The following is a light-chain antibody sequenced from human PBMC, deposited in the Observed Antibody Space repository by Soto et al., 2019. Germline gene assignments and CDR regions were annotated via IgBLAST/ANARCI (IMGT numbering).Light chain of an antibody. Sequence: QSALTQPRSVSGSPGQSVTISCSGTSSDVGGYKYVSWYQQHPGKAPKLMIYDVNKRPSGVPDRFSGSKSGNTASLTISGLQSEDEADYHCQSYDSSLTNAVFGGGTKVTVL. J-gene: IGLJ2*01. V-gene: IGLV2-11*01. CDR1: SSDVGGYKY. CDR2: DVN. CDR3: QSYDSSLTNAV.